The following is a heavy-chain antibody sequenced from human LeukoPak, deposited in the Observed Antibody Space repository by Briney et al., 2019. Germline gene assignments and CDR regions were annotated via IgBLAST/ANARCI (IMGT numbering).Heavy chain of an antibody. CDR2: IKPDGNEK. Sequence: GGSLRLSCTASGFTLTTYWPTWVRQAPGKGLEWVANIKPDGNEKYYVDSVKGRFTISRDNAENSLYLQMNSLRAEDTAIYYCATTSRTVTGLDYWGQGTLVTVSS. CDR1: GFTLTTYW. V-gene: IGHV3-7*01. J-gene: IGHJ4*02. D-gene: IGHD4-17*01. CDR3: ATTSRTVTGLDY.